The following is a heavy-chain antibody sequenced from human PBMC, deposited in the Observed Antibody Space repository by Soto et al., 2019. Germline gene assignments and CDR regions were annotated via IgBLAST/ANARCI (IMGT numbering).Heavy chain of an antibody. CDR2: IWYDGSNK. CDR3: ARDTYNSAGYYGMDV. Sequence: QVQLVESGGGVVQPGRSLRLSCAAYGFTFSSYGMHWVRQAPGKGLEWVAVIWYDGSNKYYADSVKGRFTISRDNSKNTQYLQMNSLRAEDTAVYYCARDTYNSAGYYGMDVWGQGTTVTVSS. J-gene: IGHJ6*02. CDR1: GFTFSSYG. D-gene: IGHD6-19*01. V-gene: IGHV3-33*01.